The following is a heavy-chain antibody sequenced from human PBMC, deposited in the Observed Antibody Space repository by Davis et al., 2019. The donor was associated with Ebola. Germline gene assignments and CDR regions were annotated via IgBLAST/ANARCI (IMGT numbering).Heavy chain of an antibody. CDR3: AKDSRILTIGAAFGH. J-gene: IGHJ4*02. Sequence: GESLKISCAASGFTFSSYAMHWVRQSPGKGLEWVAVIWSDGGNKYYADSVKGRFTISRDNSKNTLYLQGNSLRAEDTAVYYCAKDSRILTIGAAFGHWGQGTLVAVSS. V-gene: IGHV3-33*06. CDR1: GFTFSSYA. CDR2: IWSDGGNK. D-gene: IGHD3-3*01.